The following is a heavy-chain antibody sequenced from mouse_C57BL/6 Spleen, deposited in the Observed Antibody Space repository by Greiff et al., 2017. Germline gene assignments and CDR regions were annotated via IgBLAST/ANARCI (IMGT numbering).Heavy chain of an antibody. CDR2: IYPGDGDT. Sequence: QVQLQQSGAELVKPGASVKISCKASGYAFSSYWMNWVKQRPGKGLEWIGQIYPGDGDTNYNGKFKGKATLTADKSSSTAYMQLSSLTSEDSAVYFCARSAFITTVVADWYFDDWGTGTTVPVSS. D-gene: IGHD1-1*01. V-gene: IGHV1-80*01. CDR1: GYAFSSYW. J-gene: IGHJ1*03. CDR3: ARSAFITTVVADWYFDD.